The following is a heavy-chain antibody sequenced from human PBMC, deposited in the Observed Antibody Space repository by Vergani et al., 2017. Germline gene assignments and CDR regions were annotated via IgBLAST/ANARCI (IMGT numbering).Heavy chain of an antibody. J-gene: IGHJ6*03. V-gene: IGHV5-51*03. CDR3: ARDRIYSNYVYYYYMDV. D-gene: IGHD4-11*01. CDR1: GYSFTSYW. Sequence: EVQLVQSGAEVKKPGESLKISCKGSGYSFTSYWIGWVRQMPGKGLEWMGIIYPGDSDTRYSPSFQGQVTISADKSISTAYLQMNSLRAEDTAVYYCARDRIYSNYVYYYYMDVWGKGTTVTVSS. CDR2: IYPGDSDT.